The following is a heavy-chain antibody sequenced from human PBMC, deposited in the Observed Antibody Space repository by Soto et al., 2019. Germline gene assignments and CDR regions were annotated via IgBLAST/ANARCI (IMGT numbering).Heavy chain of an antibody. CDR3: ARDRMTTVTTLAFDI. Sequence: ASVKGSFTASGYTFTGYYRDWVRQAPGQGLEWMGWINPNSGGTNYAQKFQGRVTMTRDTSTSTAYMELSRLRSDDTAVYYCARDRMTTVTTLAFDIWGQGTMVNVSS. V-gene: IGHV1-2*02. CDR2: INPNSGGT. J-gene: IGHJ3*02. D-gene: IGHD4-17*01. CDR1: GYTFTGYY.